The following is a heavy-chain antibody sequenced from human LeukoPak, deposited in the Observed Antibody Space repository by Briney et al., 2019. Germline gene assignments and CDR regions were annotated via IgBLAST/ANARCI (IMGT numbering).Heavy chain of an antibody. CDR1: GGSISSTNSY. D-gene: IGHD4-17*01. CDR3: ARTTVTTSNPFDP. Sequence: SETLSLTCAVSGGSISSTNSYWGWIRQPPGKGLEWIGSIYYSGSTYYNPSLKSRVTISVDTSKNHFSLKPSSVTAADTAVFYCARTTVTTSNPFDPWGQGILVTVSS. V-gene: IGHV4-39*02. CDR2: IYYSGST. J-gene: IGHJ5*02.